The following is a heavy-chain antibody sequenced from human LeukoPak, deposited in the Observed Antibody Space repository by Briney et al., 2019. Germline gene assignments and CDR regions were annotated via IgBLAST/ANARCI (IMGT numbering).Heavy chain of an antibody. D-gene: IGHD2-2*01. CDR2: IKPDGTQM. V-gene: IGHV3-7*01. J-gene: IGHJ4*02. CDR3: TRDRVGSKPLAPNF. Sequence: GGSLRLSCEGSGFSFSSYWMSWVRQAPGKGLEWVANIKPDGTQMYYAESVKGRFTISRDNAQKSFHLQMNSLRVEDTAVYYCTRDRVGSKPLAPNFWGPGTLVTVSP. CDR1: GFSFSSYW.